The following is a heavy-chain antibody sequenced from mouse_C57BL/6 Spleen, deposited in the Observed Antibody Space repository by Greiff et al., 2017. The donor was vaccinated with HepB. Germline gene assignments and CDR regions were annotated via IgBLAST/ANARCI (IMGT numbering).Heavy chain of an antibody. CDR2: ISSGSSTI. Sequence: EVMLVESGGGLVKPGGSLKLSCAASGFTFSDYGMHWVRQAPEKGLEWVAYISSGSSTIYYADTVKGRFTISRDNAKNTLFLQMTSMRSEDTAMYYCARRWDGGFAYWGQGTLVTVSA. J-gene: IGHJ3*01. CDR1: GFTFSDYG. D-gene: IGHD4-1*01. CDR3: ARRWDGGFAY. V-gene: IGHV5-17*01.